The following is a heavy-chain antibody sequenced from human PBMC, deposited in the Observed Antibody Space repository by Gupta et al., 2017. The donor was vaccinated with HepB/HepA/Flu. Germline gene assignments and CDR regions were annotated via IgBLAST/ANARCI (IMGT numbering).Heavy chain of an antibody. J-gene: IGHJ3*02. CDR2: IDPNGGGK. CDR1: GDTFTVYY. CDR3: ATRNDDPVNDDFGI. V-gene: IGHV1-2*02. Sequence: QVQLVQSGSEVKRPGASVRVSCKASGDTFTVYYVHWVRQAPGQGLEAMGWIDPNGGGKKYAVKFQGRVSMTIDTSIKTAYMDLNRLTSDDTAVYFCATRNDDPVNDDFGIWGQGTTVTVST. D-gene: IGHD1-1*01.